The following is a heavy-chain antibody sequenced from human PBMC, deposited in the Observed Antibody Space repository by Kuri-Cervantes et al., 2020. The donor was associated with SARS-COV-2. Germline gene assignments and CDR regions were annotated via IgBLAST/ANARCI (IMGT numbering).Heavy chain of an antibody. CDR2: IRYDGSNK. J-gene: IGHJ4*02. V-gene: IGHV3-30*02. CDR1: GFALTNYV. CDR3: AKAATYYYGSGSYRN. D-gene: IGHD3-10*01. Sequence: GGSLRLSCAASGFALTNYVMNWVRQAPGKGLEWVAFIRYDGSNKYYADSVKGRFTISRDNSKNTLYLQMNSLRAEDTAVYYCAKAATYYYGSGSYRNWGQGTLVTVSS.